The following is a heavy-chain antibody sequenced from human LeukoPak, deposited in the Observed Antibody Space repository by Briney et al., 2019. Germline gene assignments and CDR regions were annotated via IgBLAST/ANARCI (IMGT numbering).Heavy chain of an antibody. D-gene: IGHD6-13*01. J-gene: IGHJ2*01. Sequence: NPGGSLRLSCAASGFTFSSYSMNWVRQAPGKGLEWVSSISSSSSYIYYADSVKGRFTISRDNAKNSLYLQMNSLRAEDTAVYYCAGATIPGYSRSPWSWYFDLWGRGTLVTVSS. V-gene: IGHV3-21*01. CDR3: AGATIPGYSRSPWSWYFDL. CDR1: GFTFSSYS. CDR2: ISSSSSYI.